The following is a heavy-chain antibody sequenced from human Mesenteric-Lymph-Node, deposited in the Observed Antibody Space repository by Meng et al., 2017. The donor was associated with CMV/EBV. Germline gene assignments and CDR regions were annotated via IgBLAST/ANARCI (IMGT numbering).Heavy chain of an antibody. CDR3: AKDLWTCRYFDY. CDR1: GFTFSLNG. V-gene: IGHV3-30*02. Sequence: GGSLRLSCEGSGFTFSLNGMHWVRQAPGKGLEWVAFIRNDGTTSNYGDSVKGRFTISRDNSKNTVYLQMNSLRDGDTAVYSCAKDLWTCRYFDYWGQGTLVTVSS. D-gene: IGHD3/OR15-3a*01. CDR2: IRNDGTTS. J-gene: IGHJ4*02.